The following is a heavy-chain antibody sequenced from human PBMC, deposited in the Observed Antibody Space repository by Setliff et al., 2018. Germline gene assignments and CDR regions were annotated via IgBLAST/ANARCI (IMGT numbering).Heavy chain of an antibody. D-gene: IGHD3-10*01. CDR3: AHIMGRVWDY. Sequence: SGPTLVNPTQTLTLTCTISGLSVSTSGVGVGWIRQPPVKALEWLALISWDDDDRYSPSLKNRVTLTKDTSKNQVVLTMSNVDPVDTATYYCAHIMGRVWDYWGPGTLVTVSS. CDR2: ISWDDDD. J-gene: IGHJ4*02. CDR1: GLSVSTSGVG. V-gene: IGHV2-5*02.